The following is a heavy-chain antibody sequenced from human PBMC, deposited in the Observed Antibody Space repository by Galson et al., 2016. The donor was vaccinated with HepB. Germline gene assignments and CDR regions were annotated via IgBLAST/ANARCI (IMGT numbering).Heavy chain of an antibody. V-gene: IGHV3-30-3*01. J-gene: IGHJ4*02. D-gene: IGHD3-9*01. CDR2: ISYDGSSN. CDR1: GFTLNSYA. CDR3: ARIYYEILTGLTPWYYFDS. Sequence: SLRLSCAASGFTLNSYAMHWVRRAPGKGLEWVAVISYDGSSNYYADSVKGRFTISRDNSKNTLYLQMNSLRAEDTAVYYCARIYYEILTGLTPWYYFDSWGQGTLVTVSS.